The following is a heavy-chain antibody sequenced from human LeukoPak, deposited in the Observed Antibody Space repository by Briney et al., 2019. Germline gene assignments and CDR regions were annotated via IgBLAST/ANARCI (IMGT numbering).Heavy chain of an antibody. Sequence: GGSLRLSCAASGFTFSSYAMHWVRQAPGKGLEWVAVISYDGGNKYYADSVKGRFTISRGNSKNTLYLQMNSLRAEDTAVYYCARDVQGYYFDYWGQGTLVTVSS. CDR3: ARDVQGYYFDY. V-gene: IGHV3-30*04. J-gene: IGHJ4*02. CDR2: ISYDGGNK. CDR1: GFTFSSYA.